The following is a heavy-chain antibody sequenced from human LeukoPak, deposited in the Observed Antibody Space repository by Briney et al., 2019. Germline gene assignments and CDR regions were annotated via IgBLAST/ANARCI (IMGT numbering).Heavy chain of an antibody. J-gene: IGHJ6*03. CDR3: ARGRDGYNYYYYYYMDV. D-gene: IGHD5-24*01. CDR2: MWYDGSIK. V-gene: IGHV3-33*02. Sequence: GRSLRLSCAASGFTFSNYGMHWVRQAPGKGLEWLAIMWYDGSIKYYADSAKGRFTISRDNSKNTVFLQMNSLRAEDTAAYYCARGRDGYNYYYYYYMDVWGKGTTVTVSS. CDR1: GFTFSNYG.